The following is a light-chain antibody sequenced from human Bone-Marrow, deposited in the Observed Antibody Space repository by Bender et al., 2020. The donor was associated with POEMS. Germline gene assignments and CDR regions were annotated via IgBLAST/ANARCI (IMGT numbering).Light chain of an antibody. V-gene: IGLV1-44*01. CDR2: INN. Sequence: QSVLTQPPSASGTPGQRVTISCSGSSSNIGTNPVNWYQQLPGTAPKLLIYINNQWPSGVPDRFSGSKSGTSASLAINVEETADEADNYCAAREKGLNGWMFGGGTKLTVL. CDR3: AAREKGLNGWM. CDR1: SSNIGTNP. J-gene: IGLJ3*02.